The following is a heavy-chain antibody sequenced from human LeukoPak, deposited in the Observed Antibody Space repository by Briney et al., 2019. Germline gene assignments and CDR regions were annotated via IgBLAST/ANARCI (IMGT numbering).Heavy chain of an antibody. CDR1: GGSFSGYY. Sequence: ASETLSLTCAVYGGSFSGYYWSWIRQPPGKGLEWIGEINHSGSTNYNPSLKSRVTISVDTSKNQFSLKLSSVTAADTAVYYCARLHRRALDPWGQGTLVTVSS. V-gene: IGHV4-34*01. CDR2: INHSGST. CDR3: ARLHRRALDP. J-gene: IGHJ5*02. D-gene: IGHD3-10*01.